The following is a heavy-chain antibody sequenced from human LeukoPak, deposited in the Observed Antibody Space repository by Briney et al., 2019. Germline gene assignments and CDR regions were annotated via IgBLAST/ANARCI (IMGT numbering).Heavy chain of an antibody. D-gene: IGHD3-10*01. J-gene: IGHJ4*02. CDR2: IIPILGIA. CDR1: GGTFSSYA. CDR3: ARDVYGSGSYLIDY. V-gene: IGHV1-69*04. Sequence: SVKVSCKASGGTFSSYAISWVRQAPGQGLEWMGRIIPILGIANYAQKFQGRVTITADKSASTAYMELSSLRSEDTAVYYCARDVYGSGSYLIDYWGQGTLVTVSS.